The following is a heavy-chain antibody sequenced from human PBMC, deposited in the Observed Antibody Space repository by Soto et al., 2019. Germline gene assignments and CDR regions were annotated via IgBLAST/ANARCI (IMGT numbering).Heavy chain of an antibody. CDR2: IYYSGST. J-gene: IGHJ6*02. D-gene: IGHD2-15*01. V-gene: IGHV4-30-4*01. CDR1: GGSISSGDYY. Sequence: SETPSLTCTVSGGSISSGDYYWSWIRQPPGKGLEWIGYIYYSGSTYYNPSLKSRVTISVDTSKNQFSLKLSSVTAADTAVYYCARATNRKGNCSGGSCYSENYYYYGMDVWGQGTTVTVSS. CDR3: ARATNRKGNCSGGSCYSENYYYYGMDV.